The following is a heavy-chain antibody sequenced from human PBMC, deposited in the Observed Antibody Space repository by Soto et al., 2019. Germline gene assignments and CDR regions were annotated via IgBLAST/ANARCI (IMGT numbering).Heavy chain of an antibody. CDR2: INMDGSST. Sequence: GGSLRLSCSSSEFTFSGDWMHLVRQAAGKGLVSVSRINMDGSSTNYADSVRGRFTISRDNAKNTLYLQMNSLRVDDTAVYFCARGPRGLYHHDYWGQGALVTVSS. CDR3: ARGPRGLYHHDY. CDR1: EFTFSGDW. V-gene: IGHV3-74*01. J-gene: IGHJ4*02. D-gene: IGHD2-2*01.